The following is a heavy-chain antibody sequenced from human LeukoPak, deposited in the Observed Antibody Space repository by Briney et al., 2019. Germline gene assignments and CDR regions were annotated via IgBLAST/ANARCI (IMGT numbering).Heavy chain of an antibody. CDR2: ITASGVST. J-gene: IGHJ4*02. CDR3: AKYSVAIVATKYYFDY. D-gene: IGHD5-12*01. V-gene: IGHV3-23*01. CDR1: GFTFNNCA. Sequence: GGSLRLSCTASGFTFNNCAMAWVRQAPGKGLEWVSSITASGVSTYYADSLKGHFTISRDNSKNTLYLQMNSLRAEDTAIYYCAKYSVAIVATKYYFDYWGQGTLVTVSS.